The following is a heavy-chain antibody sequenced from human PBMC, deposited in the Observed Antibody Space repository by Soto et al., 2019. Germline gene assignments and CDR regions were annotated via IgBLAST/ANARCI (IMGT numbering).Heavy chain of an antibody. CDR1: GGSFSSYA. J-gene: IGHJ6*02. D-gene: IGHD5-18*01. CDR2: IIPIFGTA. CDR3: ARGAAMVHQYYYGMDV. Sequence: GASVKVSCKASGGSFSSYAISWVRQAPGQGLEWMGGIIPIFGTANYAQKFQGRVTITADESTSTAYMELSSLRSEDTAVYYCARGAAMVHQYYYGMDVWGQGTTVTVSS. V-gene: IGHV1-69*13.